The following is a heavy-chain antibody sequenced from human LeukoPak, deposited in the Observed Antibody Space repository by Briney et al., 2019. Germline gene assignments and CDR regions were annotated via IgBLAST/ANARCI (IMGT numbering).Heavy chain of an antibody. Sequence: SETLSLTCTVSGGSISSSSYDWGWIRQPPGKGLEWIGSIHYSGSTYYNPSLKSRVTISLDTPKNQLSLNLSSVTAADTAVYYCAKPYWAGTTTRGYSYYVDVWGKGTTVTVSS. D-gene: IGHD1-1*01. CDR1: GGSISSSSYD. CDR2: IHYSGST. V-gene: IGHV4-39*01. J-gene: IGHJ6*03. CDR3: AKPYWAGTTTRGYSYYVDV.